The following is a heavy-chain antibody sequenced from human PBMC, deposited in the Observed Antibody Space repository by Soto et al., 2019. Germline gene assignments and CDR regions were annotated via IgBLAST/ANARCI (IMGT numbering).Heavy chain of an antibody. Sequence: EVQLVESGGGLVQPGGSLRLSCAASGFTFSNYAMNWVRQAPGKGLEWVSYISHKSSAIYHADAVKGRFTISRDNAKNSLYLQMNSLRDEDTDVYYCARDPYSSNTVTIMDYWGQGTLVTVSS. CDR1: GFTFSNYA. V-gene: IGHV3-48*02. CDR3: ARDPYSSNTVTIMDY. J-gene: IGHJ4*02. CDR2: ISHKSSAI. D-gene: IGHD4-17*01.